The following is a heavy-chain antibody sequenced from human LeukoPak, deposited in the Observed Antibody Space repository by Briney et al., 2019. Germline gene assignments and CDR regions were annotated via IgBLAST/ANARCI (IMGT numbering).Heavy chain of an antibody. CDR3: ARGNDXXXXXVGXXXXX. Sequence: GGSLRLSCAASGFTFSSYAMHWVRQAPGKGLEYVSAISSNGGSTYYANSVKGRFTISRDTSKNTLYLKMGSLRAEDMAVYYCARGNDXXXXXVGXXXXXWGQGTMXXVSS. J-gene: IGHJ3*02. D-gene: IGHD1-26*01. CDR2: ISSNGGST. V-gene: IGHV3-64*01. CDR1: GFTFSSYA.